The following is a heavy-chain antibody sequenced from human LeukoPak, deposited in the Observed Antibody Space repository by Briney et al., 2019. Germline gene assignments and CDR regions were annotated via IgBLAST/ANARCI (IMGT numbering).Heavy chain of an antibody. V-gene: IGHV1-69*05. CDR2: IIPIFGTA. CDR1: GGTFSSYA. D-gene: IGHD5-24*01. Sequence: GASVKVSCKASGGTFSSYAISWVRQAPGQGLEWMGGIIPIFGTANYAQKFQGRVTITTDESTSTAYMELSSLRSEDTAVYYCATVEMATTRGSWFDPWGQGTLVTVYS. J-gene: IGHJ5*02. CDR3: ATVEMATTRGSWFDP.